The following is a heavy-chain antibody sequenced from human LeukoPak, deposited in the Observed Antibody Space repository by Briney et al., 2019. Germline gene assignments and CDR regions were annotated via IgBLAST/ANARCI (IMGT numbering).Heavy chain of an antibody. CDR2: IWYEANNN. V-gene: IGHV3-33*01. CDR3: VSPGRAGTTLPFDY. J-gene: IGHJ4*02. D-gene: IGHD1-1*01. Sequence: GGSLRLSCATSGFTFSSYSMHWARQAPGKGLEWVAVIWYEANNNYYADSVKGRFIISRDNSKNTLYLEMNSLRAEDTAVYYCVSPGRAGTTLPFDYWGQGTLVTVSA. CDR1: GFTFSSYS.